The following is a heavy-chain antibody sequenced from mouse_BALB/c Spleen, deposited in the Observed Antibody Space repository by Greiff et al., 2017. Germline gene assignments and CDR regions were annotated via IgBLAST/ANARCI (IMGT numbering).Heavy chain of an antibody. CDR2: ISDGGSYT. CDR1: GFTFSDYY. CDR3: ARVRDYDWGRAMDY. J-gene: IGHJ4*01. V-gene: IGHV5-4*02. D-gene: IGHD2-4*01. Sequence: EVQLVESGGGLVKPGGSLKLSCAASGFTFSDYYMDWVRQTPEKRLEWVATISDGGSYTYYPDSVKGRFTISRDNAKNNLYLQMSSLKSEDTAMYYCARVRDYDWGRAMDYWGQGTSVTVSS.